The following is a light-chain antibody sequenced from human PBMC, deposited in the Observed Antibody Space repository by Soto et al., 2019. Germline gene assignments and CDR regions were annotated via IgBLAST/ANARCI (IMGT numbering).Light chain of an antibody. CDR3: QQYGSSPYT. V-gene: IGKV3-20*01. Sequence: EIVLTQSPGTLSLSPGERATLSCRASQSVTSSYLDWYQQKPGQAPRLLIYGASNSATSIPDRFSGGGSGTDFTLTISRLEPEDFAVYYCQQYGSSPYTFGQGTKLEIK. CDR1: QSVTSSY. CDR2: GAS. J-gene: IGKJ2*01.